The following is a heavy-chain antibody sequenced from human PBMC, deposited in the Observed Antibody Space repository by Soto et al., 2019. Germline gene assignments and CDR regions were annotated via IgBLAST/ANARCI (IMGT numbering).Heavy chain of an antibody. CDR3: AREITFGGVIAYDAFDI. Sequence: SETLSLTCTVSGGSISSYYWSWIRQPPGKGLEWIGYIYYSGSTNYNPSLKSRVTISVDTSKNQFSLKLSSVTAADTAVYYCAREITFGGVIAYDAFDIWGQGTMVTVSS. CDR2: IYYSGST. D-gene: IGHD3-16*02. J-gene: IGHJ3*02. CDR1: GGSISSYY. V-gene: IGHV4-59*12.